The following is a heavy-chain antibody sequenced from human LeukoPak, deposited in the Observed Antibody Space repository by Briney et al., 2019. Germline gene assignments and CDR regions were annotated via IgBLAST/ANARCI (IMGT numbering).Heavy chain of an antibody. CDR1: GFTFSSYS. J-gene: IGHJ4*02. CDR2: ISSSSSYI. CDR3: ARDSGIHSGWSSLWAVVTSNTVQGENSYFDY. V-gene: IGHV3-21*01. D-gene: IGHD4-23*01. Sequence: GGSLRLSCAASGFTFSSYSMNWVRQAPGKGLEWVSSISSSSSYIYYADSVKGRFTISRDNAKNSLYLQMNSLRAEDTAVYYCARDSGIHSGWSSLWAVVTSNTVQGENSYFDYWGQGTLVTVSS.